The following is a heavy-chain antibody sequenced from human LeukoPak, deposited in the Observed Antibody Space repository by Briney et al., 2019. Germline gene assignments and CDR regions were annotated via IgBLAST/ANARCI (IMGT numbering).Heavy chain of an antibody. J-gene: IGHJ5*02. CDR1: GGALSSFY. V-gene: IGHV4-59*08. CDR2: IYNSGAT. Sequence: SETLSLTRTVSGGALSSFYWSWIPEPPGKGPEWIGYIYNSGATKYNPSLKGRVTISVDTSKNQFSLKLSSVTAADTAVYYCARMSGSVWFDPWGQGTLVTVSS. CDR3: ARMSGSVWFDP. D-gene: IGHD3-10*01.